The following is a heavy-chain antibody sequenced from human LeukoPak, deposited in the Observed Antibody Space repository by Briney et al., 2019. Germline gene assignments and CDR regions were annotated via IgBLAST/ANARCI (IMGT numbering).Heavy chain of an antibody. CDR1: GFTFSSYS. V-gene: IGHV3-48*02. J-gene: IGHJ6*02. Sequence: GGSLILSCAASGFTFSSYSMNWVRQSPGKGLEWVSCISSSSGSIYYADSVKGRFTISRDNAKNSLYLQMNSLRDEHTAVYYCARDPGYYGSGAYIYGMDVWGQGTTVTVSS. CDR3: ARDPGYYGSGAYIYGMDV. CDR2: ISSSSGSI. D-gene: IGHD3-10*01.